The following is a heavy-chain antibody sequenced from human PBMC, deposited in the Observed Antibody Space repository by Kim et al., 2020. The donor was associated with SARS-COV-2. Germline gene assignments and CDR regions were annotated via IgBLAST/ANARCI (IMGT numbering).Heavy chain of an antibody. V-gene: IGHV4-31*03. Sequence: SETLSLTCTVSGGSINSGAYYWSWIRQYPGKGLEWIGYIQDSGSTNYNPSLKSRITISVDTSKNYFSLELTSVTSADTAMYYCARDDGYGFDHWGQGALV. J-gene: IGHJ4*02. D-gene: IGHD4-17*01. CDR3: ARDDGYGFDH. CDR1: GGSINSGAYY. CDR2: IQDSGST.